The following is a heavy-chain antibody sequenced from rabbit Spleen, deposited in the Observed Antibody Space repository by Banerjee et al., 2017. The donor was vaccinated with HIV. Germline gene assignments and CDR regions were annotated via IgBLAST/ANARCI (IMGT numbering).Heavy chain of an antibody. Sequence: QSLEESGGGLVQPEGSLKLSCTASGFSFSSSYYMYWVRQAPGKGLEWIGCIYSSNIITWYATWAKGRVTISKTSSTTVTLQMTSLTAADTATYFCARGGYGGHIYAMGLWGPGTLVTVS. J-gene: IGHJ4*01. CDR2: IYSSNIIT. V-gene: IGHV1S40*01. D-gene: IGHD4-2*01. CDR1: GFSFSSSYY. CDR3: ARGGYGGHIYAMGL.